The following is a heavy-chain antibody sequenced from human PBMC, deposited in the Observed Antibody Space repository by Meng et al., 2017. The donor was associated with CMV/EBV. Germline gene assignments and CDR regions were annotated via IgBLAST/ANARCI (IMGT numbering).Heavy chain of an antibody. CDR2: IANDDRRST. V-gene: IGHV3-74*01. J-gene: IGHJ4*02. CDR1: GFTVRTHW. D-gene: IGHD2/OR15-2a*01. CDR3: ARGVAEYLGWEMGH. Sequence: EVQVVGSVGGLVQPGGSLSTSFEVSGFTVRTHWMHWVRQVPGKGLECLSRIANDDRRSTSYADSVKGRFTISRDNAKNTLYLEMNSLRVEDTAVYYCARGVAEYLGWEMGHWGQGTLVTVSS.